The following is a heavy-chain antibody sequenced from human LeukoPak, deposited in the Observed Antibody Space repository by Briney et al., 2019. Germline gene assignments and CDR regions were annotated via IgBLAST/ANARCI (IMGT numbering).Heavy chain of an antibody. V-gene: IGHV4-39*01. D-gene: IGHD6-19*01. CDR3: ARHVRSSGWYVDNWFDP. CDR2: IYYSGTT. CDR1: GCSISSYY. J-gene: IGHJ5*02. Sequence: SETLSLTCTVSGCSISSYYWGWIRQPPGKGLEWIGSIYYSGTTYYNPSLKSRVTMSVDTSKNQFSLKLSSVTASDTSVYYCARHVRSSGWYVDNWFDPWGQGTLVTVSS.